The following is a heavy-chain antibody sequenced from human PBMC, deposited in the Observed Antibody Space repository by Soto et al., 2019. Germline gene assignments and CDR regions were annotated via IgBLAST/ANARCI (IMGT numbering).Heavy chain of an antibody. V-gene: IGHV4-4*07. CDR1: GGSISSYY. CDR3: ARGLSYTPPNDYGDEEPGDYFDY. D-gene: IGHD4-17*01. J-gene: IGHJ4*02. Sequence: SETLSLTCTVSGGSISSYYWSWIRQPAGKGLEWIGRIYTSGSTNYNPSLKSRVTMSVDTSKNQFSLKLSSVTAADTAVYYCARGLSYTPPNDYGDEEPGDYFDYWGQGTLVTVSS. CDR2: IYTSGST.